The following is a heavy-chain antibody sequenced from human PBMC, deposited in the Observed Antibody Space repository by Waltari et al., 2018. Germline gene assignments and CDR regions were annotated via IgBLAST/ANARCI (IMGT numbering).Heavy chain of an antibody. CDR2: IYYSGST. J-gene: IGHJ3*02. CDR3: ARGPRYCSGGSCYSMVI. Sequence: QVQLQESGPGLVKPSETLSLTCTVSGGSISSYYWSWIRQPPGKGLGWIGYIYYSGSTNYNPPLKSRVTISVDTSKNQFSLKLSSVTAADTAVYYCARGPRYCSGGSCYSMVIWGQGTMVTVSS. V-gene: IGHV4-59*01. CDR1: GGSISSYY. D-gene: IGHD2-15*01.